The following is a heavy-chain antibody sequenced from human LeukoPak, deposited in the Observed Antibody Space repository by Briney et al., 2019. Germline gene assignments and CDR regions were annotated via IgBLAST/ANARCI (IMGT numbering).Heavy chain of an antibody. J-gene: IGHJ4*02. D-gene: IGHD6-13*01. CDR1: GFTFSSYW. CDR2: IKQDGSEK. Sequence: PGGSLRLSCAASGFTFSSYWMSWVRQAPGKGLEWVANIKQDGSEKYYVDSVEGRFTISRDNAKNSLYLQMNSLRAEDTAVYYCARRAIAAAGNGGRCYFDYWGQGTPVTVSS. V-gene: IGHV3-7*01. CDR3: ARRAIAAAGNGGRCYFDY.